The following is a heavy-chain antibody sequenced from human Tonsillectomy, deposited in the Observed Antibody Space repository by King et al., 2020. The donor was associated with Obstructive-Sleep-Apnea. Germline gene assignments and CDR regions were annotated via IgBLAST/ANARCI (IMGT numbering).Heavy chain of an antibody. J-gene: IGHJ4*02. D-gene: IGHD4-17*01. V-gene: IGHV3-30*18. CDR2: ISYDGSNK. Sequence: VQLVESGGGVVQPGRSLRLSCAASGFTFSSFGMHWVRQAPGKGLEWVAVISYDGSNKYYADSVKGRFTISRDNSKNTLYLQMNSLRAEDTAVYYCAKGLYYGDYEGWASYFDYWGQGTLVTVSS. CDR1: GFTFSSFG. CDR3: AKGLYYGDYEGWASYFDY.